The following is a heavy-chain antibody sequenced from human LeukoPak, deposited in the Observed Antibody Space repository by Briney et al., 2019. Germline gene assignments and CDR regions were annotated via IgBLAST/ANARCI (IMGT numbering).Heavy chain of an antibody. D-gene: IGHD2-21*02. Sequence: ASVKVSCKASGGTFSSYAISWVRQAPGQGLEWMGGIIPIFGTANYAQKFQGRVTITTDESTSTAYMELSSLRSEDTAVYYCARVFCWGGDCPSSHWGQGTLVAVSS. V-gene: IGHV1-69*05. CDR2: IIPIFGTA. CDR3: ARVFCWGGDCPSSH. J-gene: IGHJ4*02. CDR1: GGTFSSYA.